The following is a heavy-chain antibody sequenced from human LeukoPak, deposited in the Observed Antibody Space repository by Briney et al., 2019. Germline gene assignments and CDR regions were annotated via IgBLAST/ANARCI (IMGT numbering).Heavy chain of an antibody. CDR2: IYYSGST. CDR1: GGSISSYY. D-gene: IGHD6-13*01. CDR3: ARVVPYRGYRPYYGMDV. J-gene: IGHJ6*02. V-gene: IGHV4-59*01. Sequence: PSETLSLTCTVSGGSISSYYWSWIRQPPGNGLEWIGYIYYSGSTNYNPSLKSRVTISVDTSKNQFSLKLSSVTAADTAVYYCARVVPYRGYRPYYGMDVWGQGTTVTVSS.